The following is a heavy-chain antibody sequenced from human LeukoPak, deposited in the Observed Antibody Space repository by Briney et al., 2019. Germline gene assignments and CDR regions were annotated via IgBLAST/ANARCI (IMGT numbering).Heavy chain of an antibody. D-gene: IGHD2-21*01. J-gene: IGHJ6*03. CDR2: ITPIFGTA. Sequence: SVKVSCKASGGTFSSYAISWVRQAPGQGLEWMGGITPIFGTANYAQKFQGRVTITTDESTSTAYMELSSVRSEDTAVYYCASQGAISDYYYYMDVWGKGTTVTVS. CDR3: ASQGAISDYYYYMDV. CDR1: GGTFSSYA. V-gene: IGHV1-69*05.